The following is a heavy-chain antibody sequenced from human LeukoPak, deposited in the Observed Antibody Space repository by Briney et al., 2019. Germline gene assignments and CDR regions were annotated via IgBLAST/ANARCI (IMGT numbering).Heavy chain of an antibody. J-gene: IGHJ4*02. Sequence: KASETLSLTCTVSGGSISSSSYYWGWIRQPPGKGLEWIGSIYYSGSTYYNPSLKSRVTISVDTSKNQFSLKLSSVTAADTAVYYCARLARVPYYYDSSGYYPSDYWGQGTLVTASS. CDR3: ARLARVPYYYDSSGYYPSDY. V-gene: IGHV4-39*01. CDR2: IYYSGST. D-gene: IGHD3-22*01. CDR1: GGSISSSSYY.